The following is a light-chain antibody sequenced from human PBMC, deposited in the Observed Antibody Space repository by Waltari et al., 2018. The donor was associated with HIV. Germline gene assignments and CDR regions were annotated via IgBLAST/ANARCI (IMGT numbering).Light chain of an antibody. CDR1: QTIGNS. CDR3: QQFNGFPFT. CDR2: SSS. J-gene: IGKJ3*01. Sequence: DIQLTQSPSSVGASIGDRISITCRASQTIGNSLAWYRQKPGQVPELLIDSSSSLHSGAQSRFSGSGSGTDFTLTINGLQPEDFTTYYGQQFNGFPFTFGPGTRVDVK. V-gene: IGKV1-12*02.